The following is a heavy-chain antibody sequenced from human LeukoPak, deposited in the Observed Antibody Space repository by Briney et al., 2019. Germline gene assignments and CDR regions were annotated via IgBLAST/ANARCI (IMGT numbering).Heavy chain of an antibody. V-gene: IGHV3-23*01. D-gene: IGHD6-19*01. CDR2: VVGSGGST. J-gene: IGHJ4*02. CDR1: GFTFSNAW. Sequence: GGSLRLSCAASGFTFSNAWMSWVRQAPGKGLEWVSAVVGSGGSTYYADSVRGRFTISRDNSKNMLYLQMNSLRAEDTAVYYCAKGTAVADIYFDSWGQGTLVTVSS. CDR3: AKGTAVADIYFDS.